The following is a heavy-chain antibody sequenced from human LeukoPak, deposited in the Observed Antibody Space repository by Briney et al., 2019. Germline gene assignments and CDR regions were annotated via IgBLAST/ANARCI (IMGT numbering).Heavy chain of an antibody. CDR2: MDPNSGDT. D-gene: IGHD2-15*01. Sequence: ASVKVSCKASGYTFTGYYMHWVRQAPGQGLEWMGWMDPNSGDTIYAPKFQGRVSMTRDTSITTAYMELSSLTFDDSAIYYCATKGGLTPNTLAMWGHGTMVSVSS. J-gene: IGHJ3*01. CDR3: ATKGGLTPNTLAM. V-gene: IGHV1-2*02. CDR1: GYTFTGYY.